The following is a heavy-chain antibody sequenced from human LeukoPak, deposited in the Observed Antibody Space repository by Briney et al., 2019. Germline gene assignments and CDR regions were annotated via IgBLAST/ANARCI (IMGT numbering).Heavy chain of an antibody. CDR1: GFTFSSYA. V-gene: IGHV3-23*01. D-gene: IGHD3-10*01. Sequence: GGSLRLSCAASGFTFSSYAMSWVRQAPGKGLEWVSAISGSGGSTYYADSVKGRFTISRGNSKNTLYLQMNSLRAEDTAVYYCAKEKVYYYGSGEIDPWGQGTLVTVSS. CDR3: AKEKVYYYGSGEIDP. J-gene: IGHJ5*02. CDR2: ISGSGGST.